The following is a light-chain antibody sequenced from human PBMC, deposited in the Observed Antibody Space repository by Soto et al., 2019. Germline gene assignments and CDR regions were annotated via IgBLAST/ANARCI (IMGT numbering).Light chain of an antibody. J-gene: IGKJ1*01. CDR1: QGISNS. V-gene: IGKV1-27*01. CDR2: ASS. CDR3: QKYNSVPWT. Sequence: DIQMTQSPSSLSASVGDRITITCRASQGISNSLAWYQQKTGKVPTLLIYASSTLQAGVPARFSGSGSGTDFTLTISSLQPEDGATYYCQKYNSVPWTFGPGTKV.